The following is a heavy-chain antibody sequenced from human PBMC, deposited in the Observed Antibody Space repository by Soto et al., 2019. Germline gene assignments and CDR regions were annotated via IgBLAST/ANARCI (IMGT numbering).Heavy chain of an antibody. CDR2: ISGGGGST. CDR1: GFTFSNYA. D-gene: IGHD1-1*01. CDR3: AKGRGTTLVTGFDY. V-gene: IGHV3-23*01. Sequence: EVQLLESGGGLVQPGGSLRLSCAASGFTFSNYAMSWVRQAPGKGLEWVSAISGGGGSTYYADSVKGRFTISRDNSKNTLYLQMNRLRAEDTAVYYCAKGRGTTLVTGFDYWGQGTLVTVSS. J-gene: IGHJ4*02.